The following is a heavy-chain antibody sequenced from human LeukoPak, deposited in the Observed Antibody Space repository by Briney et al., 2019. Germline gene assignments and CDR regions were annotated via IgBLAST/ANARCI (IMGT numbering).Heavy chain of an antibody. CDR3: ARIILWYGRSDAFDI. D-gene: IGHD3-10*01. J-gene: IGHJ3*02. CDR2: IKQDGSEK. CDR1: GFTFSSYW. Sequence: GGSLRLSCAASGFTFSSYWMSWVRQAPGKGLEWVANIKQDGSEKYYVDSVKGRFTISRDNAENSLYLQMNSLRAEDTAVYYCARIILWYGRSDAFDIWGQGTMVTVSS. V-gene: IGHV3-7*03.